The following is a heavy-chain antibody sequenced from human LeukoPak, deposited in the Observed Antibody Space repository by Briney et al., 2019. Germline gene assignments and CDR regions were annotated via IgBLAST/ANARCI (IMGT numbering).Heavy chain of an antibody. J-gene: IGHJ3*01. D-gene: IGHD3-22*01. CDR3: ARLLDNDISVDPYTFDV. CDR1: GGSLSGHY. CDR2: VSYTGRT. Sequence: PSETLSLTCTVSGGSLSGHYWSWIRQPPGKRLEWIGYVSYTGRTKYNPSLQSRVTISIDTSKSQFSLKLTSVTSADTAVYSCARLLDNDISVDPYTFDVRGQGTTVIVSS. V-gene: IGHV4-59*11.